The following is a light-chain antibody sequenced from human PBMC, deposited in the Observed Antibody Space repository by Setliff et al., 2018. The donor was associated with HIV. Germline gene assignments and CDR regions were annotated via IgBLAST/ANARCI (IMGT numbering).Light chain of an antibody. CDR3: TSYTTSSTLV. CDR1: RSDVGGYNY. J-gene: IGLJ2*01. CDR2: EVN. Sequence: LAQPASVSGSPGQSITISCTGTRSDVGGYNYVSWYQQHPGKAPKLMISEVNKRPSGVSNRFSGSKTGNTASLTISGLQAEDEADYYCTSYTTSSTLVFGGGTKVTVL. V-gene: IGLV2-14*01.